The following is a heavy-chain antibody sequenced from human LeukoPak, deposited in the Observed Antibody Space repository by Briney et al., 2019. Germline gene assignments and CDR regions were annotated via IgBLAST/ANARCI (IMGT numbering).Heavy chain of an antibody. CDR2: IYTSGST. J-gene: IGHJ4*02. Sequence: SETLSLTCTVSDGSISSYYWSWIRQPAGKGLEWIGRIYTSGSTNYNPSLKSRVTMSVDTSKNQFSLKLSSVTAADTAVYYCARHAEDGYNLPNYFDYWGQGTLVTVSS. V-gene: IGHV4-4*07. CDR3: ARHAEDGYNLPNYFDY. CDR1: DGSISSYY. D-gene: IGHD5-24*01.